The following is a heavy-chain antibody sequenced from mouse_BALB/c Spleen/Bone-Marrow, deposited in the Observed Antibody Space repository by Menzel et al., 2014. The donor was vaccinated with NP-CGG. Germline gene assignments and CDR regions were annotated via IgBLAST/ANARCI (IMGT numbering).Heavy chain of an antibody. J-gene: IGHJ3*01. D-gene: IGHD1-1*01. CDR3: ANYYYGSSLFAY. V-gene: IGHV14-3*02. CDR2: IDPANGNT. CDR1: GFNIKDTY. Sequence: EVKLMESGAELVKPGASVKLSCTASGFNIKDTYMHWVKQRPEQGLEWIGRIDPANGNTKYDPKFQGKATITADTSSNTAYLQFSSLTSEDTAVYYCANYYYGSSLFAYWGQGTLVTVSA.